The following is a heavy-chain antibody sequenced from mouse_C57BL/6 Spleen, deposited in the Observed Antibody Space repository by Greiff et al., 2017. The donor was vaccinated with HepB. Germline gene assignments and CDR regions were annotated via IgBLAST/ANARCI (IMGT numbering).Heavy chain of an antibody. V-gene: IGHV1-64*01. Sequence: QVQLKQPGAELVKPGASVKLSCKASGYTFTSYWMHWVKQRPGQGLEWIGMIHPNSGSTNYNEKFKSKATLTVDKSSSTAYMQLSSLTSEDSAVYYCARDGYKFAYWGQGTLVTVSA. CDR2: IHPNSGST. J-gene: IGHJ3*01. D-gene: IGHD2-3*01. CDR1: GYTFTSYW. CDR3: ARDGYKFAY.